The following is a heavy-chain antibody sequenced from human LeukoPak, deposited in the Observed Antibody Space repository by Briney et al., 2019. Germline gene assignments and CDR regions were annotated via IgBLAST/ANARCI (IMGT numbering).Heavy chain of an antibody. Sequence: AGGSLRLSFAASGFTFSSYAMHWVRQAPGKGLEWVAVISYDGSNKYYADSVKGRFTISRDSSKNTLYLQMNSLRAEDTAVYYCARGNFYYMDVWGKGTTVTVSS. V-gene: IGHV3-30-3*01. CDR3: ARGNFYYMDV. CDR2: ISYDGSNK. CDR1: GFTFSSYA. J-gene: IGHJ6*03.